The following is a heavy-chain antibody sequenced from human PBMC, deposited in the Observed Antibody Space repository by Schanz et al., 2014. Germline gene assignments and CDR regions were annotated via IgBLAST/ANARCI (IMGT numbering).Heavy chain of an antibody. V-gene: IGHV1-69*04. CDR3: ARDGGEVVRGVIEGVNHYYYGMDV. J-gene: IGHJ6*02. Sequence: QVQLVHSGAEVKKPGSSVKVSCKASRSTFSSYTISWVRQARGQGLEWVGRIIPILGIANYAQKFQGRVTITADRSTSTVYMELSSLRSEDTAVYYCARDGGEVVRGVIEGVNHYYYGMDVWGQGTTVNVSS. CDR1: RSTFSSYT. D-gene: IGHD3-10*01. CDR2: IIPILGIA.